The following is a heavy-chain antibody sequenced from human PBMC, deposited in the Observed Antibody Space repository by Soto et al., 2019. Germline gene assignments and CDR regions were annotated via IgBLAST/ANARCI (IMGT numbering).Heavy chain of an antibody. D-gene: IGHD2-8*01. V-gene: IGHV1-18*01. J-gene: IGHJ6*02. CDR3: AKNGQPPYYYYGMDV. CDR1: GFTFTRYG. CDR2: ISGYNGDT. Sequence: QGQLVQSGTEVKKPGASLKVSCKASGFTFTRYGISWVRQAPGQGLEWMGWISGYNGDTKYAQKFQDRVTMNIDTSTSTAYMELGSLTSDDTAVYYCAKNGQPPYYYYGMDVWGQGTTVTVSS.